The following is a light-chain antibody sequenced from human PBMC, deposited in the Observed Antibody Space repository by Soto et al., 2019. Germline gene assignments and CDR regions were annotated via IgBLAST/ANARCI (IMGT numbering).Light chain of an antibody. CDR1: QSVTTN. V-gene: IGKV3-15*01. CDR2: GAS. J-gene: IGKJ5*01. CDR3: QQCSFWPRIT. Sequence: EVVMTQSPATRSVSPGERATLSCRASQSVTTNMAWYQQKPGQAPRLLIYGASTRATGIAARFSGSGSGTPFTLTISSLEPEDSAVYYCQQCSFWPRITSCQGTRLEIK.